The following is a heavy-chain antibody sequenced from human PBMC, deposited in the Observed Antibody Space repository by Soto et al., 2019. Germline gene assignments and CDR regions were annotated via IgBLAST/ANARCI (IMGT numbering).Heavy chain of an antibody. D-gene: IGHD2-8*02. Sequence: QVQLVQSGAEEKKPGASVKVSCKASGYTFTSYAIHWVRQAPGQRLEWMGWINAGNGNTKYSQKFQGRVTITRDTSASTAYMELSSLKSEDTAVYFCARGDWWLFDYWGQGTLVTVSS. J-gene: IGHJ4*02. CDR3: ARGDWWLFDY. CDR2: INAGNGNT. CDR1: GYTFTSYA. V-gene: IGHV1-3*05.